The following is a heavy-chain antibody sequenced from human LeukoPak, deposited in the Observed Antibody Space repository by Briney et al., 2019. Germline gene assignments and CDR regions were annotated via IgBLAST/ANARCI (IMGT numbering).Heavy chain of an antibody. CDR1: GYTLTELS. CDR3: ATPPYCSSTSCYQTHYFDY. V-gene: IGHV1-24*01. J-gene: IGHJ4*02. CDR2: FDPEDGET. D-gene: IGHD2-2*01. Sequence: ASVKVSCKVSGYTLTELSMHWVRQAPGKGVEWMGGFDPEDGETIYAQKFQGRVTMTEDTSTDTAYMELSSLRSEDTAVYYCATPPYCSSTSCYQTHYFDYWGQGTLVTVSS.